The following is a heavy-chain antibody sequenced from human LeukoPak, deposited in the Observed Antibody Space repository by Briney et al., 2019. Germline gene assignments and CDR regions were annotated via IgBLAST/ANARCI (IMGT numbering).Heavy chain of an antibody. CDR2: IWYDGGDK. CDR1: GFSFSNYV. Sequence: GGSLRLSCAASGFSFSNYVMHWVRQAPGKGLEWVAFIWYDGGDKFYGDSVRGRFTISRDNSKNTLYLQMNSLRAEDTAVYYCASSSGGYCSSTSCYNAYWGQGTLVTVSS. CDR3: ASSSGGYCSSTSCYNAY. J-gene: IGHJ4*02. V-gene: IGHV3-33*01. D-gene: IGHD2-2*02.